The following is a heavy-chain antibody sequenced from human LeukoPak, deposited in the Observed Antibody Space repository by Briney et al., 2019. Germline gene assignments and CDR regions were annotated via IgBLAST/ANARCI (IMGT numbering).Heavy chain of an antibody. CDR3: ARAVIGVDYYDSSGYQPLFDY. CDR1: GYTFTSYS. V-gene: IGHV1-46*01. J-gene: IGHJ4*02. Sequence: ASVKVSCKASGYTFTSYSMHWVREAPGQGLEWMGIITPSGGSTSYAQKFQGRVTMTRDTSASTVYMELSSLRSEDTAAYYCARAVIGVDYYDSSGYQPLFDYWGQGTLVTVSS. CDR2: ITPSGGST. D-gene: IGHD3-22*01.